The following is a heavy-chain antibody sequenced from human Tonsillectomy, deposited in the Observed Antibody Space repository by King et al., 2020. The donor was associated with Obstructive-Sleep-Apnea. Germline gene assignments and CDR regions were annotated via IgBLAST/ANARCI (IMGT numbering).Heavy chain of an antibody. J-gene: IGHJ4*02. CDR1: GFPFSNYG. V-gene: IGHV3-30-3*01. CDR2: ISYAGSNT. CDR3: AGGSRYFDY. Sequence: VQLVESGGGVVQPGRSLRLSCAASGFPFSNYGLHWVRQAPGKGLEWVAVISYAGSNTYYADSVKGRFTISRDNSKNTLYLQMNSLRAEDTAVYYCAGGSRYFDYWGQGTLVTVSS.